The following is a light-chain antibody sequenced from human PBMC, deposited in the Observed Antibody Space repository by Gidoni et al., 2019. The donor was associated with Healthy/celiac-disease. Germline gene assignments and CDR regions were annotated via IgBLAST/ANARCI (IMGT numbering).Light chain of an antibody. CDR2: AAS. CDR1: QSMTSY. J-gene: IGKJ2*01. Sequence: DIQLTQSPSSLAASVGDRVTITCRASQSMTSYLNWYQQEPGKAPKLLIYAASSLQSGVPSRFNGSASGTDFTLTISSLQPEDFATYYCQQSYSTPHTFGQGTKLEIK. V-gene: IGKV1-39*01. CDR3: QQSYSTPHT.